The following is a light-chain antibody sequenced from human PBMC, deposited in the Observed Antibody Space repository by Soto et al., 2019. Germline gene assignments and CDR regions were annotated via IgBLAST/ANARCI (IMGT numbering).Light chain of an antibody. V-gene: IGKV1-5*01. CDR1: QDISRW. J-gene: IGKJ2*03. CDR2: DVS. Sequence: DVQMTQSPPTPPASAGDRVTITCRASQDISRWLAWYQQKPGKAPELLIYDVSTLQSGVPSRFSGTGSGTEFTLTISSLQPEDFATYYCQQYNAYYSFGQGTKVDIK. CDR3: QQYNAYYS.